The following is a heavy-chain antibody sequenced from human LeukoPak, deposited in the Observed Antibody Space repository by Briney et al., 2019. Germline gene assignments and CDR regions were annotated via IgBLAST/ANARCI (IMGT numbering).Heavy chain of an antibody. CDR3: AKDRAWVTAFEGYFDY. CDR2: INHSGST. D-gene: IGHD2-21*02. Sequence: SETLSLTCAVYGGSFSGYYWSWIRQPPGKGLEWIGEINHSGSTNYNPSLKSRVTISVDTSKNQFSLKLSSVTAADTAVYYCAKDRAWVTAFEGYFDYWGQGTLVTVSS. V-gene: IGHV4-34*01. J-gene: IGHJ4*02. CDR1: GGSFSGYY.